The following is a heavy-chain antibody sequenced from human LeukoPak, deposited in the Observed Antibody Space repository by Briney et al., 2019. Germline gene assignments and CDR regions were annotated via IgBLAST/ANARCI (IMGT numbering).Heavy chain of an antibody. CDR2: IRTSSGKT. D-gene: IGHD3-10*01. CDR3: ARDLFRFGELSPLDS. J-gene: IGHJ4*02. V-gene: IGHV1-18*01. Sequence: GASVKVSCETSGHTFSSQTINWVRQAPGQGLEWMGWIRTSSGKTNFAQSFRGRITMTTDTSTNTVYMELRSLTFDDTAVYFCARDLFRFGELSPLDSWGQGTLVTVSS. CDR1: GHTFSSQT.